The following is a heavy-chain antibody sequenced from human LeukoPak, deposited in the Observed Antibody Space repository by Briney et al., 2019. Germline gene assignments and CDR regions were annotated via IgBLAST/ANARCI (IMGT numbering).Heavy chain of an antibody. CDR1: GFIFSNYW. Sequence: PGGSLRLSCAASGFIFSNYWMSWVRQAPGKGLEWVANIKQDGSEKYYVDSVKGRFTISRDTAKNSLCLQMNSLRAEDTAVYYCARRDIVASTPGYWGQGTLVTVSS. V-gene: IGHV3-7*03. J-gene: IGHJ4*02. D-gene: IGHD5-12*01. CDR3: ARRDIVASTPGY. CDR2: IKQDGSEK.